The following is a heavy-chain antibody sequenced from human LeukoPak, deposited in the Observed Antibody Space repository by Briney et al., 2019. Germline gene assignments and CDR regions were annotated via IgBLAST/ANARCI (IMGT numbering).Heavy chain of an antibody. Sequence: GESLKISCKGSGYSLTSYWIGWVRQMPGKGLEWMGIIYPGDSDTRYSPSFQGQVTISADKSISTAYLQWSSLKASDTAMYYCARRAFGVVMIGGDAFDIWGQGTMVTVSS. J-gene: IGHJ3*02. V-gene: IGHV5-51*01. CDR2: IYPGDSDT. CDR1: GYSLTSYW. CDR3: ARRAFGVVMIGGDAFDI. D-gene: IGHD3-3*01.